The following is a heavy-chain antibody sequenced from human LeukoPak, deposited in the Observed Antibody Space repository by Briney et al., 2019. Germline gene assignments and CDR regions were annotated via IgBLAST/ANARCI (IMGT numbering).Heavy chain of an antibody. CDR1: GFIFSSLW. V-gene: IGHV3-74*03. CDR2: IHNDGSWT. CDR3: VRGGYGSIDY. J-gene: IGHJ4*02. Sequence: GGSLRLSCEASGFIFSSLWMHWVRHAPGKGLMWVSQIHNDGSWTKYADSVKGRFTISRDNAKNTLYLQMNSLRAEDTAVYFCVRGGYGSIDYWGQGTLVTVSS. D-gene: IGHD4-17*01.